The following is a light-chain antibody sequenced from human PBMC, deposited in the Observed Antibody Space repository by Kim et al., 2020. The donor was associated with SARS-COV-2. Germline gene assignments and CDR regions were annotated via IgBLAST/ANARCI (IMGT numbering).Light chain of an antibody. CDR1: QGISHS. J-gene: IGKJ1*01. Sequence: DIQMAQSPSSLSASVGDRVTITCRASQGISHSLAWYRQKPGKVPMLLIYGASTLQSGVPSRFIGIGSGTDFTLTISSLQPEDAATYYCQNYDSAPWTFGKGTKGDI. V-gene: IGKV1-27*01. CDR3: QNYDSAPWT. CDR2: GAS.